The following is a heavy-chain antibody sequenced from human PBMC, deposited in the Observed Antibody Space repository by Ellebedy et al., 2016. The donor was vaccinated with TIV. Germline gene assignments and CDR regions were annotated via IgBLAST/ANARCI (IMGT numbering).Heavy chain of an antibody. Sequence: GESLKISCTASGFTVGNNYMNWLRQAPGKGLEWVSLIYSVGDTVYADSVKGRFTISRDSSKNTLYLQMNSLRAEDTAVYYCARDPPGIAASGPYKWGQGTLVTVSS. J-gene: IGHJ4*02. D-gene: IGHD6-13*01. CDR3: ARDPPGIAASGPYK. V-gene: IGHV3-53*01. CDR1: GFTVGNNY. CDR2: IYSVGDT.